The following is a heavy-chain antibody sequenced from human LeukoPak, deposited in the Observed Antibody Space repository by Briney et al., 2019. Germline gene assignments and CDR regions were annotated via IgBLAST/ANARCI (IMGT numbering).Heavy chain of an antibody. CDR1: GFTVSSNY. V-gene: IGHV3-66*01. CDR2: IYRGGST. Sequence: PGGSLRLSCAASGFTVSSNYMSWVRQAPGKGLEWVSLIYRGGSTYYADSVKGRFTISRDDSKNTLYLQMNSLRAEDTAVYYCARETAAVWGSLDYWGQGPLVAVSS. J-gene: IGHJ4*02. CDR3: ARETAAVWGSLDY. D-gene: IGHD3-16*01.